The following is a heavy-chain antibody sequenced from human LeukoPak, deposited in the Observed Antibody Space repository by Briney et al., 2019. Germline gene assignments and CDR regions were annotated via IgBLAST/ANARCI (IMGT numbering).Heavy chain of an antibody. CDR1: GGSFSGYY. D-gene: IGHD3-9*01. V-gene: IGHV4-34*01. CDR2: INHSGST. Sequence: PSETLSPTCAVYGGSFSGYYWSWIRQPPGKGLEWIGEINHSGSTNYNPSLKSRVTISVDTSKNQFSLKLSSVTAADTAVYYCARREGYDILTGYYADYWGQGTLVTVSS. CDR3: ARREGYDILTGYYADY. J-gene: IGHJ4*02.